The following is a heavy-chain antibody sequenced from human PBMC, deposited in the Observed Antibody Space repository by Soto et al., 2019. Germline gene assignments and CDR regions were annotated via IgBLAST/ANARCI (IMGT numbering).Heavy chain of an antibody. Sequence: GASVKVSCKASGYTFTSYYMHWVRQAPGQGLEWMGIINPSGGSTSYAQKFQGRVTMTRDTSTSTVYMELSSLRSEDTAVYYCASKGPRTVTTVPYYYYGMDVWGQGTTVTVSS. V-gene: IGHV1-46*01. CDR1: GYTFTSYY. D-gene: IGHD4-17*01. CDR2: INPSGGST. J-gene: IGHJ6*02. CDR3: ASKGPRTVTTVPYYYYGMDV.